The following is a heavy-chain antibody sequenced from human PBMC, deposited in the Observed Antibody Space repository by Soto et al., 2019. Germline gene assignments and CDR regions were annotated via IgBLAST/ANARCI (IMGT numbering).Heavy chain of an antibody. CDR1: GFTLSSYE. J-gene: IGHJ3*02. Sequence: EGSLRLSCVASGFTLSSYEKNSVRQAPGKGLEWVSYISSSGSTIYYADSVKGRFTISRDNAKNTLYLQMNSLRAEDTAVYYCAKESGYVSAFDIWGQGTMVTVSS. CDR2: ISSSGSTI. CDR3: AKESGYVSAFDI. D-gene: IGHD5-12*01. V-gene: IGHV3-48*03.